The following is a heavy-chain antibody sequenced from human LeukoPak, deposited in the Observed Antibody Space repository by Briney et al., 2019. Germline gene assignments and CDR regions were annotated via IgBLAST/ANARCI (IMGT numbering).Heavy chain of an antibody. CDR3: TRGGADYGDYDRFFAY. V-gene: IGHV3-49*04. Sequence: GGSLRLSCTTSGFTFGDYAMSWVRQAPGKGLEWVIFIRSKAYGGTIDYAVSVKGRFTISRDDSKNIAYLQMNSLKIEDTAVYYCTRGGADYGDYDRFFAYWGQGTLVTVSS. J-gene: IGHJ4*02. CDR1: GFTFGDYA. CDR2: IRSKAYGGTI. D-gene: IGHD4-17*01.